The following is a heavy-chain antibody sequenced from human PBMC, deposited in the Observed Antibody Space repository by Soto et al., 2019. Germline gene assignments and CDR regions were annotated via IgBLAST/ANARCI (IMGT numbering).Heavy chain of an antibody. CDR2: IIPIFGTA. J-gene: IGHJ4*02. Sequence: QVQLVQSGAEVKKPGSSVKVSCKASGGTFSSYAISWVRQAPGQGLEWMGGIIPIFGTANYAQKFQGRVTITADESTSTAYMGLSSLRSEDTAVYYCARDRGIVGATPNSYYFDYWGQGTLVTVSS. V-gene: IGHV1-69*01. CDR3: ARDRGIVGATPNSYYFDY. CDR1: GGTFSSYA. D-gene: IGHD1-26*01.